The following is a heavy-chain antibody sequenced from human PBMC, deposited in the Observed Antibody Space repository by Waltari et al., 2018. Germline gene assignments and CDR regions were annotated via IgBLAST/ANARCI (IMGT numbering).Heavy chain of an antibody. CDR3: ARVDDFWSGWWFDY. V-gene: IGHV1-69*08. D-gene: IGHD3-3*01. J-gene: IGHJ4*02. Sequence: QVQPVQSGAEGKKPGSSVKFSCKASGGTFSSYDSSWVRQAPGQGLEWMGRIIPIFGTANYAQKFQGRVTITADKSTSTAYMELSSLRSEDTAVYYCARVDDFWSGWWFDYWGQGTLVTVSS. CDR2: IIPIFGTA. CDR1: GGTFSSYD.